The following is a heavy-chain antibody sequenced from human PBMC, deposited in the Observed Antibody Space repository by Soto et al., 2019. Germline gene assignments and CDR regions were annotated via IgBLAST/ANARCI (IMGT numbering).Heavy chain of an antibody. J-gene: IGHJ4*02. D-gene: IGHD1-26*01. CDR2: INPHTGDT. Sequence: GASVKVSCKASGYTFTAYYVHWVRQAPGQGLEWMGWINPHTGDTNYAQKFQGRVTMTRDTSINTAYMEVRRLTSYDTAVYYCVRQQDRGIMAAGFDHWGQGTLVTVSS. CDR3: VRQQDRGIMAAGFDH. CDR1: GYTFTAYY. V-gene: IGHV1-2*02.